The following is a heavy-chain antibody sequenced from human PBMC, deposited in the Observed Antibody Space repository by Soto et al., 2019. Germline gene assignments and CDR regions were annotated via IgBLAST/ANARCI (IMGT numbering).Heavy chain of an antibody. CDR2: TYYRSKWYY. CDR1: GDSVSSNIDA. CDR3: ARSIGGLDY. Sequence: SQTVSLTGDISGDSVSSNIDAWNWIRQSPSRGLEWLGRTYYRSKWYYDYAVSVKSRITINPDTSKNQFSLQLNSVTPEDTAVYYCARSIGGLDYWGKGTLVTSP. J-gene: IGHJ4*02. D-gene: IGHD3-3*01. V-gene: IGHV6-1*01.